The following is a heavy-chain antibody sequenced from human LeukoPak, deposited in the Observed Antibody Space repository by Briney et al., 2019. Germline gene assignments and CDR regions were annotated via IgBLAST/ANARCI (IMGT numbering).Heavy chain of an antibody. V-gene: IGHV4-34*01. CDR3: ARVPSYYNSSGYYSPFDY. J-gene: IGHJ4*02. D-gene: IGHD3-22*01. CDR1: GGSFSGYY. Sequence: SETLSLTCAVYGGSFSGYYWSWIRQPPGKGLEWIGEINHSRSTNYNPSLKSRVTLSVDTSKNQFSLKLSSVTAADTAVYYCARVPSYYNSSGYYSPFDYWGQGTLVTVSS. CDR2: INHSRST.